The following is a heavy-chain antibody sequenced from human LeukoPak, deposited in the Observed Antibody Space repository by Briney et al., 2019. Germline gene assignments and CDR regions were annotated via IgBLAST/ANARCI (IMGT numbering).Heavy chain of an antibody. Sequence: GGSLRLSCAASGFTFSSYSMNWVRQAPGKGREWDSSISSSGSYIYYADSVKGRFTISRDNAKNSLYLQMNSLRAEDTAVYYCARDLADIVVVPAAGPYYYYGMDVWGQGTTVTVSS. J-gene: IGHJ6*02. CDR2: ISSSGSYI. V-gene: IGHV3-21*01. CDR3: ARDLADIVVVPAAGPYYYYGMDV. CDR1: GFTFSSYS. D-gene: IGHD2-2*01.